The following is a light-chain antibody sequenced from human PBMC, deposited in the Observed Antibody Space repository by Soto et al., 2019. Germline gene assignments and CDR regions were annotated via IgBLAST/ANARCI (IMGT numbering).Light chain of an antibody. CDR3: QQYGSSRWT. J-gene: IGKJ1*01. CDR1: QSVSSSY. CDR2: GAS. Sequence: EIGLTQSPGTLSLSPGERATLSCRASQSVSSSYLAWYKQKPGQAPRLIIYGASSRATGIPDRFSGSGSGTEFTLTISRLQPEDFEVYYCQQYGSSRWTFGQGTKVDIK. V-gene: IGKV3-20*01.